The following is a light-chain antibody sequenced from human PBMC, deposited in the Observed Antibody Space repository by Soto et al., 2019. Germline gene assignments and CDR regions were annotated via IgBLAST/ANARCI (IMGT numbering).Light chain of an antibody. CDR1: SSDVGGYNY. Sequence: SVLTQPAPMSGSPGQSINFYCTGTSSDVGGYNYVSWYQQHPGKAPKLMIYDVSNRPSGVSNRFSGSKSGNTASLTISGLQAEDEADYYCSSYTSSSTRVFGTGTKVTGL. CDR2: DVS. CDR3: SSYTSSSTRV. V-gene: IGLV2-14*01. J-gene: IGLJ1*01.